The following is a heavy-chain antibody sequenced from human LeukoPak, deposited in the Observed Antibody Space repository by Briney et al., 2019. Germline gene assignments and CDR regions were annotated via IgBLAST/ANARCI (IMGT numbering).Heavy chain of an antibody. J-gene: IGHJ5*02. CDR2: IYPGDSDT. Sequence: GESLKISCKASGYIFANYWIGWVRQMPGKGLEWMGIIYPGDSDTRYSPSFQGQVTISADKSISTAYLQWSSLKASDTAMYYCARGGYDSSGYYLLPWFDPWGQGTLVTVSS. CDR1: GYIFANYW. CDR3: ARGGYDSSGYYLLPWFDP. D-gene: IGHD3-22*01. V-gene: IGHV5-51*01.